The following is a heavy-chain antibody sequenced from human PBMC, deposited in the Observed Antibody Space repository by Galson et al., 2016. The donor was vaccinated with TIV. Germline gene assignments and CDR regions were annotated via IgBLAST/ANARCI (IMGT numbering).Heavy chain of an antibody. V-gene: IGHV1-69*04. J-gene: IGHJ4*02. Sequence: SVKVSCKAPGDTFSNYAISWVRQAPGQGLEWMGRIIPILNIANYAQEFQGRVTITADESTSTVYMELNSLRSDDTAVYYCARGPAENYWGQGTLVTVSS. CDR1: GDTFSNYA. CDR2: IIPILNIA. CDR3: ARGPAENY.